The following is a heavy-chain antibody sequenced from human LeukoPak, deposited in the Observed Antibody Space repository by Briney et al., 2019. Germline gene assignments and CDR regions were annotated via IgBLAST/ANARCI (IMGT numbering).Heavy chain of an antibody. J-gene: IGHJ3*02. V-gene: IGHV1-8*01. CDR2: MNPNSGNT. D-gene: IGHD6-13*01. CDR1: GYTFTSYD. Sequence: ASVKVPCKASGYTFTSYDINWVRQATGQGLEWMGWMNPNSGNTGYAQKFQGRVTMTRSTSISTAYMELSSLRSEDTAVYYCARGKIAAAGTSDAFDIWGQGTMVTVSS. CDR3: ARGKIAAAGTSDAFDI.